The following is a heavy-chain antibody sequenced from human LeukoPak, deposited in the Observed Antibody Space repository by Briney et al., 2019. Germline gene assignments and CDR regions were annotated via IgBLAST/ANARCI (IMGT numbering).Heavy chain of an antibody. CDR3: ARDPATTVTTLYYFDY. CDR1: GFTVSSNY. D-gene: IGHD4-11*01. CDR2: IYSGGST. J-gene: IGHJ4*02. V-gene: IGHV3-66*01. Sequence: PGGSLRLSCAASGFTVSSNYMSWVRQAPGKGLEWVSDIYSGGSTYYADSVKGRFTISRDNSKNTLYLQMNSLRAEDTAVYYCARDPATTVTTLYYFDYWGQGTLVTVSS.